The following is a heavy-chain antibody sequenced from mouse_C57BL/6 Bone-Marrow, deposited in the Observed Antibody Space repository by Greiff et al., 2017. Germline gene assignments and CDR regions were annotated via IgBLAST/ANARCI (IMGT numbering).Heavy chain of an antibody. Sequence: VQLQQSGAELARPGASVTLSCKASGYTFTSYGISWVKQRTGQGLEWIGEIYPRSGNTYYNEKFKGKATLTADKSSSTAYMELRSLTSEDSAVYFCARSGDYDVGCAYWGQGTLVTVSA. V-gene: IGHV1-81*01. CDR3: ARSGDYDVGCAY. J-gene: IGHJ3*01. CDR1: GYTFTSYG. CDR2: IYPRSGNT. D-gene: IGHD2-4*01.